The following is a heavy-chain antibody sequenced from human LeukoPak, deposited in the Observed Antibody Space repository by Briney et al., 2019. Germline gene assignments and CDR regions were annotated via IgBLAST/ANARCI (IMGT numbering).Heavy chain of an antibody. CDR2: ISSSSSYI. V-gene: IGHV3-21*04. CDR1: GFTFSSYS. CDR3: AREYCSSTSCYI. Sequence: GGSLRLSCAASGFTFSSYSMNWVRQAPGPGQEWVSSISSSSSYIYYADSVKGRFTISRDNAKNSLYLQMNSLRAEDTAVYYCAREYCSSTSCYIWGQGTLVTVSS. J-gene: IGHJ4*02. D-gene: IGHD2-2*02.